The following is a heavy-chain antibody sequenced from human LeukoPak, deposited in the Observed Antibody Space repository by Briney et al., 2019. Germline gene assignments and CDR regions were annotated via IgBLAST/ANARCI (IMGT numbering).Heavy chain of an antibody. CDR2: IYYSGST. Sequence: SETLSLTCTVSGGSISSSSYYWGWIRQPPGKGLEWIGSIYYSGSTYYNPSLKSRVTISVDTSKNQFSLKLSSVTAADTAVYYCARGDYDFWSGLPGSTSDYWGQGTLVTVSS. D-gene: IGHD3-3*01. CDR1: GGSISSSSYY. J-gene: IGHJ4*02. V-gene: IGHV4-39*01. CDR3: ARGDYDFWSGLPGSTSDY.